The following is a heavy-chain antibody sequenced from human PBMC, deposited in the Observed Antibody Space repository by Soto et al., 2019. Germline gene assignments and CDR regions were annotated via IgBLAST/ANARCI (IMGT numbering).Heavy chain of an antibody. J-gene: IGHJ6*02. Sequence: EVQLVESGGGLVQPGGSLKLSCAASGFTFSGSAMHWVRQASGKGLEWVGRIRSKANSYATAYAASVKGRFTISRDDSKNTAYLQVSSLKTEDTAVYYCTADTAMTNYGMDVWGQGTTVTVSS. CDR1: GFTFSGSA. CDR2: IRSKANSYAT. D-gene: IGHD5-18*01. CDR3: TADTAMTNYGMDV. V-gene: IGHV3-73*02.